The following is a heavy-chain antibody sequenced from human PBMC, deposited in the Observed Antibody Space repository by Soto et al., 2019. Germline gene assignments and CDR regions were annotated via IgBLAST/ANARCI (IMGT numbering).Heavy chain of an antibody. CDR1: GGIFNTYA. Sequence: QVQLVQSGAEVKKPGSSVKVSCKASGGIFNTYAISWLRQAPGQGLEWMGGIIPIFGTPNYAQKFQGRVTITADESTTTAYLEVTRLRADDTAVYYCARHRDDYGSGNYYNRIDFWGQGTLVTVSS. CDR2: IIPIFGTP. CDR3: ARHRDDYGSGNYYNRIDF. V-gene: IGHV1-69*01. D-gene: IGHD3-10*01. J-gene: IGHJ4*02.